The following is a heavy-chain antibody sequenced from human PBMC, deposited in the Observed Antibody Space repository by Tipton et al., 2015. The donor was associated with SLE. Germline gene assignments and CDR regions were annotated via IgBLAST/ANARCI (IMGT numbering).Heavy chain of an antibody. CDR3: VSSGYPLGSFDV. CDR1: GVSVSSGGYY. Sequence: TLSLTCTVSGVSVSSGGYYWNWIRQHPGKGLGWIGCIHSRGSTYYTPSLKSRLTMSVDTSNNQFSLQLSSVTAADTALYYCVSSGYPLGSFDVWGQGTMVTVS. V-gene: IGHV4-31*03. CDR2: IHSRGST. J-gene: IGHJ3*01. D-gene: IGHD3-9*01.